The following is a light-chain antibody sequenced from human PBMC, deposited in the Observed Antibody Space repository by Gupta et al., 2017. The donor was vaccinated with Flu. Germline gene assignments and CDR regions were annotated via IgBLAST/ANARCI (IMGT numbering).Light chain of an antibody. V-gene: IGKV1-17*01. CDR3: LQYNRYPRT. Sequence: PTSLSASVSSCMSIPCRPSHDIRNDLGWYQQKPGKAPKRLIYVAASLQSGVPSRFSGSGSGTEFTLTISSLQPEDFATYYCLQYNRYPRTFGQGTKVEIK. CDR1: HDIRND. CDR2: VAA. J-gene: IGKJ1*01.